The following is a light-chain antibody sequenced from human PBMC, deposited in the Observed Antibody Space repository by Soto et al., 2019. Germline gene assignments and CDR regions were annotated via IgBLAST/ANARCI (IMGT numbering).Light chain of an antibody. Sequence: DIQLTQSPSFLSASVGDRVTITCRASQGISSYLAWYQQKPGKAPKLLIYAASTLQSGVPSRFSGSGSGTEFTLTISSLQPEDIATYYCQQLNSYPLTFGGGTKLEIK. CDR2: AAS. J-gene: IGKJ4*01. CDR1: QGISSY. V-gene: IGKV1-9*01. CDR3: QQLNSYPLT.